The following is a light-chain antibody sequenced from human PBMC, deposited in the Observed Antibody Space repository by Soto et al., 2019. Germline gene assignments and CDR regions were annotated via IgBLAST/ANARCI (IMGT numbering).Light chain of an antibody. CDR3: QQYGSSRFT. V-gene: IGKV3-20*01. CDR2: GAS. J-gene: IGKJ3*01. CDR1: QIISNNY. Sequence: EIVLTQSPGTLSLFPGERATLSCRASQIISNNYLAWYQQKPGQAPRLLVYGASSRATGIPDRFSGSGSGTDFTLTISRLDPEDFAVYYCQQYGSSRFTFGPGTKVDIK.